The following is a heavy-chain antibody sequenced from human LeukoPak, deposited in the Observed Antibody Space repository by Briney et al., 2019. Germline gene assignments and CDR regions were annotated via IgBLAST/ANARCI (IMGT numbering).Heavy chain of an antibody. CDR3: ARDQYTNSGNWFDP. D-gene: IGHD7-27*01. CDR2: INSAGSST. J-gene: IGHJ5*02. V-gene: IGHV3-74*01. CDR1: GFTFSSYW. Sequence: GGSLRLSCAASGFTFSSYWMHWVRQAPGKGLVWVSRINSAGSSTSYADSVKGRFTISRDNAKNTLYLQMNSLRAEDTAVYFCARDQYTNSGNWFDPWGQGTLVTVSS.